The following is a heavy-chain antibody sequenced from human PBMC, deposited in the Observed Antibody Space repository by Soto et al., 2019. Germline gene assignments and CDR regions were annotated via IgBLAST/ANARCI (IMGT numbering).Heavy chain of an antibody. CDR2: ISGSGGHT. CDR3: AKEGSYLGGAFDI. J-gene: IGHJ3*02. CDR1: GISFSTYA. Sequence: EVQLLESGGHLVQPGGSQRLSCAPSGISFSTYAMSCVRQAPGKGLEWVSGISGSGGHTYYADSVKGRFTISRDSSKNTLYLQMNSLRAEDTAVYYCAKEGSYLGGAFDIWGPGTMVTVSS. V-gene: IGHV3-23*01. D-gene: IGHD3-16*01.